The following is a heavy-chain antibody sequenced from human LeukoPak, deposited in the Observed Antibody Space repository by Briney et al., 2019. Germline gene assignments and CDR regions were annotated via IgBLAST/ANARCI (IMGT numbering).Heavy chain of an antibody. J-gene: IGHJ4*02. D-gene: IGHD5-18*01. CDR2: ISSSSSYI. CDR3: ARGNTAMVSIDY. Sequence: GGSLRLSCAASGFTFSSYSMSWVRQAPGKGLEWVSSISSSSSYIYYADSVKGRFTIPRDNAKNSLYLQMNSLRAEDTAVYYCARGNTAMVSIDYWGQGTLVTVSS. CDR1: GFTFSSYS. V-gene: IGHV3-21*01.